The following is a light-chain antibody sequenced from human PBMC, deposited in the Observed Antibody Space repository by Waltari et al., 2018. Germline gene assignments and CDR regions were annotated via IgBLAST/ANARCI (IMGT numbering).Light chain of an antibody. CDR1: QVILGY. CDR3: QQLKSYPIT. Sequence: TQLTQSPSSLAASVGDRVTISCRTSQVILGYLAWYQQKPGKAPKPLIYAASTLQSGVPSRFSGSGSGMDFNITISNLQPEDFATYYCQQLKSYPITFGGGTK. CDR2: AAS. J-gene: IGKJ4*01. V-gene: IGKV1-9*01.